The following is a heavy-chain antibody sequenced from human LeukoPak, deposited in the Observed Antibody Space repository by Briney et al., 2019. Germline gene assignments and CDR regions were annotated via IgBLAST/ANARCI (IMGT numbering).Heavy chain of an antibody. Sequence: PGGSLRLSRAASGFTFSRHWMTWVRQAPGKGLEWVANIKHDGSEKNYVDSVKGRFTISRDNAKNSLYLQMNSLRAEDTAVYYCATPLDYFDMSDSHQGGDWGQGTLVTVSS. D-gene: IGHD3-22*01. CDR1: GFTFSRHW. CDR2: IKHDGSEK. CDR3: ATPLDYFDMSDSHQGGD. V-gene: IGHV3-7*03. J-gene: IGHJ4*02.